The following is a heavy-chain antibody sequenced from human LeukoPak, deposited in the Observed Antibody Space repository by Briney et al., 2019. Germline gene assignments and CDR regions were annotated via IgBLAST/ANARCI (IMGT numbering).Heavy chain of an antibody. CDR1: FTXXXXS. V-gene: IGHV3-21*04. J-gene: IGHJ4*02. CDR2: ISSSSSYI. Sequence: FTXXXXSMNWVRQAPGKGLEWVSSISSSSSYIYYADSVKGRFTISRDNAKNSLYLQMNSLRAEDTAVYYCAKDLRYYDSSGSAYWGQGTLVTVSS. CDR3: AKDLRYYDSSGSAY. D-gene: IGHD3-22*01.